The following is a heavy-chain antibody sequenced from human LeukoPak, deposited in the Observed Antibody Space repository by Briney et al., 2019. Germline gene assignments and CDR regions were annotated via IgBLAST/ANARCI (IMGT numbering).Heavy chain of an antibody. D-gene: IGHD5-12*01. V-gene: IGHV5-51*01. J-gene: IGHJ4*02. CDR3: ARGRGAFHGYENFDF. CDR1: GYKFSNFW. Sequence: GESLKISCKTSGYKFSNFWIGWVRQTPGKGREWMGVLYPDDSDTRYSPSFQGQVAISADKSIRSAYLQWRSLKASDTGLYYCARGRGAFHGYENFDFWGQGTPVTVSS. CDR2: LYPDDSDT.